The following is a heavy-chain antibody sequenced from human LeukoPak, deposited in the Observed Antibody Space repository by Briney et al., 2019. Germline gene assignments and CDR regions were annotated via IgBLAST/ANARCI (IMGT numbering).Heavy chain of an antibody. CDR1: GGTFSSYA. CDR3: ARRSKAAAGPVFDY. D-gene: IGHD6-13*01. CDR2: IIPILGIA. V-gene: IGHV1-69*04. Sequence: ASVKVSCKASGGTFSSYAISWVRQAPGQGLEWMGRIIPILGIANYAQKFQGRVTITADKSISTAYLQWSSLKASDTAMYYCARRSKAAAGPVFDYWGQGTLVTVSS. J-gene: IGHJ4*02.